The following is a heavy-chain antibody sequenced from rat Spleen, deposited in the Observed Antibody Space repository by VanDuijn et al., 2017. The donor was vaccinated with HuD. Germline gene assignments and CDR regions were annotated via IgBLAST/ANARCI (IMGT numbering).Heavy chain of an antibody. CDR3: TIHPRY. V-gene: IGHV2-6*01. CDR2: MSGGRST. Sequence: QVQLKESGPGLVQPSQTLSLTCTVSGFSLNTYTVSWIRQPPGKGLEWIAAMSGGRSTYYNSALESRLSISGDSTKSQIFLKMNSLQTDDTVTYYCTIHPRYWGQGVMVTVSS. D-gene: IGHD3-1*01. CDR1: GFSLNTYT. J-gene: IGHJ2*01.